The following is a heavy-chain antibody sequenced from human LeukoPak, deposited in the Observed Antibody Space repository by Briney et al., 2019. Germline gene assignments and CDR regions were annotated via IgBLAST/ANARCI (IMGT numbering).Heavy chain of an antibody. CDR1: GGSISSSSYY. J-gene: IGHJ5*02. D-gene: IGHD6-19*01. CDR3: ARVGSSGWYEATNWFDP. V-gene: IGHV4-39*07. CDR2: IYYSGST. Sequence: SETLSLTGAVSGGSISSSSYYWGWIRQPPGKGLEWIGSIYYSGSTYYNPSLKSRVTISVDTSKNQFSLKLSSVTAADTAVYYCARVGSSGWYEATNWFDPWGQGTLVTVSS.